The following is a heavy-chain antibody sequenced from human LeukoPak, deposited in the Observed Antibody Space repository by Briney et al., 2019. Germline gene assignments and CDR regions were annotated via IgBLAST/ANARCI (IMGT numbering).Heavy chain of an antibody. D-gene: IGHD5-12*01. CDR2: INPNSGGT. J-gene: IGHJ6*02. Sequence: ASVKVSCKASGYTFTGYYMHWVRQAPGQGLEWMGWINPNSGGTNYAQKFQGRVTMTRDTSISTAYMELSRLRSDDTAVYYCARRSGLYYYYGMDVLGQGTTVTVSS. CDR3: ARRSGLYYYYGMDV. V-gene: IGHV1-2*02. CDR1: GYTFTGYY.